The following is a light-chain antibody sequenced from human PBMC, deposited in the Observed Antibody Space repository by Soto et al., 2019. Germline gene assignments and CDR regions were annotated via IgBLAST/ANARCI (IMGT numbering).Light chain of an antibody. J-gene: IGKJ5*01. Sequence: IVLTQSPGTLSLSPGERATLSCRASQSVSSNFLAWYQHKPGQAPRLLIYASSNRATGIPDRFSGSASGTDFTLTINRLEPEDFAVYYCQLYGISPHFGQGTRLEIK. CDR3: QLYGISPH. CDR1: QSVSSNF. V-gene: IGKV3-20*01. CDR2: ASS.